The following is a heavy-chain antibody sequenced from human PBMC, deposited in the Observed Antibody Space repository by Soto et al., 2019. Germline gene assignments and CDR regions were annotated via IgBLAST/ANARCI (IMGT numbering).Heavy chain of an antibody. V-gene: IGHV3-33*01. CDR1: GFTFSSYG. CDR2: IWYDGSNK. D-gene: IGHD3-9*01. J-gene: IGHJ1*01. CDR3: AREYYDILTGYSAEYFQH. Sequence: QVQLVESGGGVVQPGRSLRLSCAASGFTFSSYGMHWVRQAPGKGLEWVAVIWYDGSNKYYADSVKGRFTISRDNSKNTLYLQMNSLRAEDTAVYYCAREYYDILTGYSAEYFQHWGQGTLVTVSS.